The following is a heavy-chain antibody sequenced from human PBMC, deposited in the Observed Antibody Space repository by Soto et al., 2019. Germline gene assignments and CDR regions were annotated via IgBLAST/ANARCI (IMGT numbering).Heavy chain of an antibody. CDR3: ARSSYVYYDSSGYPHDAFDI. J-gene: IGHJ3*02. CDR2: IIPIFGTA. D-gene: IGHD3-22*01. CDR1: GGTFSSYA. Sequence: SVKVSCKASGGTFSSYAISWVRQAPGQGLEWMGGIIPIFGTANYAQRFQGRVTITADESTSTAYMELSSLRSEDTAVYYCARSSYVYYDSSGYPHDAFDIWGQGTMVTVSS. V-gene: IGHV1-69*13.